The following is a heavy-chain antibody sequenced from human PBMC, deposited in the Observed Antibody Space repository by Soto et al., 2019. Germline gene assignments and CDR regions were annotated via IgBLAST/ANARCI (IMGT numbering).Heavy chain of an antibody. CDR3: ARDSPIGSTFSGYDAIDS. J-gene: IGHJ4*02. Sequence: QVQLVQSGAEVKKPGSSVKVSCKASGGTFSTSTFTWVRQAPGQGLEWMGRTIPLPNVADYAQDFQGRLTITADKSTSTTYMELTSLTSKDTAVYYCARDSPIGSTFSGYDAIDSWGQGTLVTVSS. D-gene: IGHD5-12*01. CDR2: TIPLPNVA. CDR1: GGTFSTST. V-gene: IGHV1-69*08.